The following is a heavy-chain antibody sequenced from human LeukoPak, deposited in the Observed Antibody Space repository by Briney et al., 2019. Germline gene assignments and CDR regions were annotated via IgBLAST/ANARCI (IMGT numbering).Heavy chain of an antibody. J-gene: IGHJ5*02. Sequence: GESLKISCKGSGYSFTSYWIGWVRQMPGKGLEWMGIIYPGDSDTRYSPSFQGQVTISADKSISTAYPQWSSLKASDTAMYYCARHPIEGATQSWFDPWGQGTLVTVSS. CDR1: GYSFTSYW. V-gene: IGHV5-51*01. CDR3: ARHPIEGATQSWFDP. CDR2: IYPGDSDT. D-gene: IGHD1-26*01.